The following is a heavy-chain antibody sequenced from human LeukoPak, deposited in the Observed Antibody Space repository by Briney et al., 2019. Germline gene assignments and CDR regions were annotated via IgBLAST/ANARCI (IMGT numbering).Heavy chain of an antibody. V-gene: IGHV1-18*01. D-gene: IGHD3-3*01. CDR3: ARGSVRFLEWTPIDY. J-gene: IGHJ4*02. Sequence: ASVKVSCKASGYTFTSYGISWVRQAPGQGLEWMGWISAYNGNTNYAQKLQGRVTMTTDTSTSTAYMELRSLRSDDTAVYYCARGSVRFLEWTPIDYWGQGTLVTVSS. CDR2: ISAYNGNT. CDR1: GYTFTSYG.